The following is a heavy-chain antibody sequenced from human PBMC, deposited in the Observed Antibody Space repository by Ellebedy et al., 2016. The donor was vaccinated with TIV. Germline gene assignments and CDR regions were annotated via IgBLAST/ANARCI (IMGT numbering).Heavy chain of an antibody. Sequence: SETLSLTCAVYGGSFSGYYWSWVRQPQGKGLEWIGEVNQSGRTNYHPSLKRRVTISVDTSKNQFSLRLSSVTAADTAVYYCAEGRSGWYYFDYWGQGTLVTVSS. CDR2: VNQSGRT. J-gene: IGHJ4*02. V-gene: IGHV4-34*01. CDR1: GGSFSGYY. D-gene: IGHD6-19*01. CDR3: AEGRSGWYYFDY.